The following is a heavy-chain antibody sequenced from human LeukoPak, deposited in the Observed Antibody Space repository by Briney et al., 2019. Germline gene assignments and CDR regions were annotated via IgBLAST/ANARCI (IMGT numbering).Heavy chain of an antibody. J-gene: IGHJ4*02. CDR2: INPSGGST. V-gene: IGHV1-46*01. CDR1: GYTFTSYY. CDR3: ARRVAYSRGDCYSYFDY. D-gene: IGHD2-21*02. Sequence: ASVKVSCKASGYTFTSYYMHWVRQAPGQGLKWMGIINPSGGSTSYAQKFQGRVTMTRDMSTSTVYMELSSLRSEDTAVYYCARRVAYSRGDCYSYFDYWGQGTLVTVSS.